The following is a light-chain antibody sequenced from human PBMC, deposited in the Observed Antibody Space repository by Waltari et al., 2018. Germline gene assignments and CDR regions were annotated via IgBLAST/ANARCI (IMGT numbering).Light chain of an antibody. Sequence: DIQMTQSPSSLSASVGDRVTITCQASQDISNFLNWYQQKPGKAPRLLIYDASNLETGVPSGFSGSRSGTDFTFTISSLQPEDIATYYCQQYNNLLYTFGQGTRLQIK. CDR1: QDISNF. CDR3: QQYNNLLYT. J-gene: IGKJ2*01. V-gene: IGKV1-33*01. CDR2: DAS.